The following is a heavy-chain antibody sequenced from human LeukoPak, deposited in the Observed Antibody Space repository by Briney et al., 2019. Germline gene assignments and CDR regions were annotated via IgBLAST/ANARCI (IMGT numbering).Heavy chain of an antibody. Sequence: PGGSLRLSCAASGFTFSSYSMNWVRQAPGKGLEWVSSISSSSSYIYYADSVKGRFTISRDNAKNSLYLQMNSLRAEDTAVYYCGRDPPVDTAMVFGGQGTLVTVSS. V-gene: IGHV3-21*01. J-gene: IGHJ4*02. CDR1: GFTFSSYS. CDR2: ISSSSSYI. D-gene: IGHD5-18*01. CDR3: GRDPPVDTAMVF.